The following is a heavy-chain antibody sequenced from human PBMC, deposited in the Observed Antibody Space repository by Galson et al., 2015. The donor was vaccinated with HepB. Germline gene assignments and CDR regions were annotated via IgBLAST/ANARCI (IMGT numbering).Heavy chain of an antibody. J-gene: IGHJ4*02. Sequence: SVKVSCKASGYTFTSYGITWVRQAPGQGLEWMGWISVNTDYAQKVQGRVTMTTDTSTSTAYMELTSLRSDDTAVYYCARARYSTSPPDYWGKGTLVTVSS. D-gene: IGHD6-6*01. CDR2: ISVNT. CDR1: GYTFTSYG. CDR3: ARARYSTSPPDY. V-gene: IGHV1-18*01.